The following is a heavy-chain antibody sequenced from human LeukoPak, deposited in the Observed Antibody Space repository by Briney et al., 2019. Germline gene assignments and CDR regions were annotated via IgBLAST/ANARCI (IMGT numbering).Heavy chain of an antibody. V-gene: IGHV3-23*01. CDR1: GFTFSSYG. J-gene: IGHJ3*01. CDR3: AKSGISGRAFDL. CDR2: LSDSGSST. D-gene: IGHD1-20*01. Sequence: GGSLRLSCAASGFTFSSYGMSWVRQAPGKGLEWVSGLSDSGSSTYYADSVKGRFTISRDNSKSTLYLQMSGLRVEDTAVYYCAKSGISGRAFDLWGQGTMVTVSS.